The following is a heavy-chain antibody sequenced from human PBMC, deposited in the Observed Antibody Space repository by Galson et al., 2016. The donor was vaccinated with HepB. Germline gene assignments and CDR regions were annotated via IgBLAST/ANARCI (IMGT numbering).Heavy chain of an antibody. CDR2: TYWDDQQ. J-gene: IGHJ3*01. D-gene: IGHD4-11*01. CDR3: AHRGARINSHLGAFDV. CDR1: GVSLSVNEEA. Sequence: PALVKPTQSLTLTCTFSGVSLSVNEEAVGWIRQPPGKALEWLALTYWDDQQVYRPSLKSRLTVSKDTSKNQVLLTMTDMDPGDTATYYCAHRGARINSHLGAFDVWGQGTMVTVAS. V-gene: IGHV2-5*02.